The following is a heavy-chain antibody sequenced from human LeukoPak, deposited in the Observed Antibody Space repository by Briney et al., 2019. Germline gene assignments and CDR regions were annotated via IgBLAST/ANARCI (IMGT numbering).Heavy chain of an antibody. CDR3: ASSGYGVRGVTPYYYYGMDV. Sequence: GGSLRLSCAASGFTFSSYAMHWVRQAPGKGLEWVAVISYDGSNKYYADSVKGRFTISRDNSKNTLYLQMNSLRAGDTAVYYCASSGYGVRGVTPYYYYGMDVWGKGTTVTVSS. CDR2: ISYDGSNK. CDR1: GFTFSSYA. V-gene: IGHV3-30*04. J-gene: IGHJ6*04. D-gene: IGHD3-10*01.